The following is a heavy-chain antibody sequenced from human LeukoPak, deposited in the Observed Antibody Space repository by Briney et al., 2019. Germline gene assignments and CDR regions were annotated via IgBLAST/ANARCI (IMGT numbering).Heavy chain of an antibody. D-gene: IGHD1-26*01. CDR3: AKSQRATGVWELRY. J-gene: IGHJ4*02. CDR1: GFTFSSYA. V-gene: IGHV3-23*01. Sequence: PGGSLRLSCAASGFTFSSYAMSWVRQAPGKGLEWVSAISGSGGSTYYADSVKGRFTISRDNSKNTLYLQMNSLRAEDTAVYYCAKSQRATGVWELRYWGQGTLVTVSS. CDR2: ISGSGGST.